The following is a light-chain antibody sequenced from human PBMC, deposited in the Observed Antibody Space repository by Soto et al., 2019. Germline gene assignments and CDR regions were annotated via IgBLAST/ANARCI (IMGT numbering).Light chain of an antibody. CDR1: SGDVGGYTS. CDR3: SSYTSSSALV. Sequence: QSALTQPASVSGSPGQSITISCTGTSGDVGGYTSVSWYQHHPGRAPKFIIYAVSNRPSGVSHRFSGSKSGNTASLTIPELQAADEADYYCSSYTSSSALVFGGGTKSPS. V-gene: IGLV2-14*01. J-gene: IGLJ3*02. CDR2: AVS.